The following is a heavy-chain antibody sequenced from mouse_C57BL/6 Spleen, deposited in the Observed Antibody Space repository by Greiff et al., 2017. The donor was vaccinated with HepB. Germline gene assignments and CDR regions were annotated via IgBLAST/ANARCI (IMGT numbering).Heavy chain of an antibody. CDR3: AKGGEEAMDY. D-gene: IGHD3-3*01. J-gene: IGHJ4*01. V-gene: IGHV1-82*01. CDR2: IYPGDGDT. CDR1: GYAFSSSW. Sequence: QVQLQQSGPELVKPGASVKISCKASGYAFSSSWMNWVKQRPGKGLEWIGRIYPGDGDTNYNGKFKGKATLTADKSSSTAYMQLSSLTSEDSAVYFCAKGGEEAMDYWGQGTSVTVSS.